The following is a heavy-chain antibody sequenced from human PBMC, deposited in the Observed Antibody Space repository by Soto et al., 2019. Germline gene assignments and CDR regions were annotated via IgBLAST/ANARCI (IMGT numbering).Heavy chain of an antibody. V-gene: IGHV4-34*01. CDR1: GGSFSGYY. CDR2: INHSGST. J-gene: IGHJ4*02. Sequence: QVQLQQWGAGLLKPSETLSLTCAVYGGSFSGYYWSWIRQPPGKGLEWIGEINHSGSTNYNPSLKSRVTISVDTSKNQFSLKLSSGTAADAAVYYCSRSNREGITGTTMLYYFDYWGQGTLVTVSS. CDR3: SRSNREGITGTTMLYYFDY. D-gene: IGHD1-20*01.